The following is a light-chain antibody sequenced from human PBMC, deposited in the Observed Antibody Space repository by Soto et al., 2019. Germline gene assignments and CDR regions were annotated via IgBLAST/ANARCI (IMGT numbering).Light chain of an antibody. CDR1: RSDVGGYNY. Sequence: QSALTQPDSVSGSPGQSITISCTGTRSDVGGYNYVSWYQQHPGKAPKLTIYDVSNRPSGVSNRFSGSKSGNTASLTISGLQAEDEADYYCSSYTSSSAYVFGTGTKVTVL. V-gene: IGLV2-14*01. CDR2: DVS. J-gene: IGLJ1*01. CDR3: SSYTSSSAYV.